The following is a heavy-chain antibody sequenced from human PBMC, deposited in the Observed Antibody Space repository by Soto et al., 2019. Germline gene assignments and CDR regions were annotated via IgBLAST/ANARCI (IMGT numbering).Heavy chain of an antibody. D-gene: IGHD4-4*01. CDR3: TRDRVTSPEGYFQH. Sequence: AGGSLRLSCTASGFTFGDYAMSWVRQAPGKGLEWVGFIRSKAYGGTTEYAASVKGRFTISRDDSKSIAYLQMNSLKTEDTAAYYCTRDRVTSPEGYFQHWGQGTLVTVSS. V-gene: IGHV3-49*04. CDR1: GFTFGDYA. J-gene: IGHJ1*01. CDR2: IRSKAYGGTT.